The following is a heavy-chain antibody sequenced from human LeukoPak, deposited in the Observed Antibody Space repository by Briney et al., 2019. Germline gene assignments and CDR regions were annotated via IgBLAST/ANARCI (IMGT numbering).Heavy chain of an antibody. CDR1: GGTFTNYA. CDR3: ARDTMIVVGLFDS. Sequence: SVKVSCKASGGTFTNYAISWVRQAPGQGLEYMGRITPIVGTVDFAQKFQDRVTITADTSTTAVYMELNSLTSEDTAVYFCARDTMIVVGLFDSWGQGTLVTVSS. D-gene: IGHD3-22*01. CDR2: ITPIVGTV. V-gene: IGHV1-69*04. J-gene: IGHJ4*02.